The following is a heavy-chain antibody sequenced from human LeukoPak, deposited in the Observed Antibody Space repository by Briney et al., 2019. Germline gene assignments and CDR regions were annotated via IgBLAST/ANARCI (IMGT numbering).Heavy chain of an antibody. Sequence: GSLRLSCAASGFTFCSLALSWVRPASGKGLELVPAIRWRWCSTYYADSVKGRFTISRDNSKNTLYLQMNSLRAEDTAVYYCAKVICSGGSCYSVYYGMDVWGQGTTVTVSS. CDR3: AKVICSGGSCYSVYYGMDV. D-gene: IGHD2-15*01. CDR2: IRWRWCST. CDR1: GFTFCSLA. V-gene: IGHV3-23*01. J-gene: IGHJ6*02.